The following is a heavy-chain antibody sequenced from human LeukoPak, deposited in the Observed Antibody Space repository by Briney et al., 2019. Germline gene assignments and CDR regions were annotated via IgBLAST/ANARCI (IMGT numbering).Heavy chain of an antibody. CDR1: GFTFSSYA. V-gene: IGHV3-30*04. D-gene: IGHD5-12*01. Sequence: GGSLRLSCAASGFTFSSYAMHWVRQAPGKGLEWVAVISYDGSNKYYADSVKGRFTISRDNSKNTLYLQMNSLRAEDTAVYYCARGYRGYDGFDYWGQGTLVTVSS. J-gene: IGHJ4*02. CDR3: ARGYRGYDGFDY. CDR2: ISYDGSNK.